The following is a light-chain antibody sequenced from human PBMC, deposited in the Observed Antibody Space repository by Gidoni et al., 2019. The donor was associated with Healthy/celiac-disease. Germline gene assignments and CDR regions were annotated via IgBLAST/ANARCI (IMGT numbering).Light chain of an antibody. CDR2: GAS. Sequence: ENVLTQSPGTLSFSPGERATLSCRASQSVSSSYLAWYQQKPGQAPRLLIYGASSRATGIPDRFSGSGSGTDFTLTISRLEPEDFAVYYCQQYGSSRTFGQGTKVEIK. V-gene: IGKV3-20*01. CDR1: QSVSSSY. CDR3: QQYGSSRT. J-gene: IGKJ1*01.